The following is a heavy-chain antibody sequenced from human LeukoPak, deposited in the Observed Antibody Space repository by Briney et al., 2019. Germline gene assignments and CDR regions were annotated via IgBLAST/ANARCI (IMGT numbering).Heavy chain of an antibody. D-gene: IGHD6-13*01. V-gene: IGHV3-21*01. Sequence: TGGSLRLSCAASGFTFSSYAMNWVRQAPGKGLEWVSSIASGSSYVHYADSVKGRFTISRDNAKSSLYLQMNSLRAEDTAIYYCTRDEAAATNWGQGTLVTVSS. J-gene: IGHJ4*02. CDR3: TRDEAAATN. CDR1: GFTFSSYA. CDR2: IASGSSYV.